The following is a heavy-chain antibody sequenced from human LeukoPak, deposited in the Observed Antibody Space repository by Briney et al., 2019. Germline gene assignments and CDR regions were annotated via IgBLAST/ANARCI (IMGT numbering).Heavy chain of an antibody. Sequence: GGSLRLSCAASGFTFSSYAMSWVRQAPGKGLEWVSAISDSGGSTYYADSVKGRFTISRDNSKNTLYLQMNSLRAEDTAVYYCAKDPGFRPHYNAFDIWGQGTMVTVSS. CDR1: GFTFSSYA. D-gene: IGHD3-10*01. V-gene: IGHV3-23*01. CDR2: ISDSGGST. CDR3: AKDPGFRPHYNAFDI. J-gene: IGHJ3*02.